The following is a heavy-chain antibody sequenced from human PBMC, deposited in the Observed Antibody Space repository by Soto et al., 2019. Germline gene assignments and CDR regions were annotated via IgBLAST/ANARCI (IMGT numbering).Heavy chain of an antibody. V-gene: IGHV3-23*01. J-gene: IGHJ4*02. CDR2: ISGSGGST. D-gene: IGHD6-19*01. CDR3: AKPPDVDSSGWYLNFDY. Sequence: PLRLSCTASEFTFSSYAMSLVLQTPFKLLEWVPAISGSGGSTYYADSVKGRFTISRDNSKNTLYLQMNSLRAEDTAVYYCAKPPDVDSSGWYLNFDYWGQGTLVTVSS. CDR1: EFTFSSYA.